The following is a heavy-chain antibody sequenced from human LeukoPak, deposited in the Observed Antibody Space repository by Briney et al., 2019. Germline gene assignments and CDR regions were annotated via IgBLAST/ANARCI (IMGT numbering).Heavy chain of an antibody. Sequence: GGSLRLSCVASGFTFINHAMTWVRQAPGKGLEWVSGIGGSGDSAYYADFVRGRITISRDNSKNTLYLQINSLRAEDTATYYCAKGSGSYAYDIFDIWGQGTMLTVSS. CDR2: IGGSGDSA. CDR3: AKGSGSYAYDIFDI. D-gene: IGHD3-22*01. V-gene: IGHV3-23*01. CDR1: GFTFINHA. J-gene: IGHJ3*02.